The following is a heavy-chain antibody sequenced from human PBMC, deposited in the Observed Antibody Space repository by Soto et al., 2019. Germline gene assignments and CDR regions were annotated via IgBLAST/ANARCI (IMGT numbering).Heavy chain of an antibody. CDR2: ISTYNGDR. V-gene: IGHV1-18*01. J-gene: IGHJ4*02. CDR1: GYTFTNYG. CDR3: ARSRAGGTWEQYPSFYFDY. D-gene: IGHD1-26*01. Sequence: QVLLVQSGAEVKKPGASVEVACKASGYTFTNYGISWVRQAPGQGLEWLGWISTYNGDRDFAQKVQGRVTMTTDTSTTTAYMELRSLRSDDTAVYYCARSRAGGTWEQYPSFYFDYWGQGALVTVSS.